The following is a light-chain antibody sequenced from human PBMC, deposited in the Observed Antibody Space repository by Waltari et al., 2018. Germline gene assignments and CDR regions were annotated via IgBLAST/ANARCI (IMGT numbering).Light chain of an antibody. CDR3: QKYNSALFT. J-gene: IGKJ3*01. CDR1: PVISNS. V-gene: IGKV1-27*01. Sequence: DIQMTQSPSSLSASVGDTVTITCRASPVISNSLAWYQQKPGKVPTLLIFGASRLQPGVPSRFIGSGSGTHFTLTITTLQPEDVATYYCQKYNSALFTFGPGTKVHI. CDR2: GAS.